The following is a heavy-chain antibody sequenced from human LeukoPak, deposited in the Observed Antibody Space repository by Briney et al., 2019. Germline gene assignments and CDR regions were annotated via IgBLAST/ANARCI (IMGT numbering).Heavy chain of an antibody. CDR2: IYTSGST. V-gene: IGHV4-4*07. Sequence: SETLSLTCTVSDGSISTYYWSWIRQPAGKGLEWIGRIYTSGSTNYNPSLKSRVTMSVDTSKNQFSLKLSSGTAADTAVYYCARESSGSYYYYYYMDVWGKGTTVTVSS. CDR3: ARESSGSYYYYYYMDV. J-gene: IGHJ6*03. CDR1: DGSISTYY. D-gene: IGHD1-26*01.